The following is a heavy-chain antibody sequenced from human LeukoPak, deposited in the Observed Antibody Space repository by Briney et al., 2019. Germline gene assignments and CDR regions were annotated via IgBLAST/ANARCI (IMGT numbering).Heavy chain of an antibody. CDR3: ARDPEGDNSTGWWGYWYFDL. D-gene: IGHD6-19*01. CDR1: GTSITYGGYT. CDR2: IYYSGTT. Sequence: SETLSLTCAVSGTSITYGGYTWNWIRQPPGKGLEWIGYIYYSGTTFYNPSLKSRVTISVDTSKNQFSLKLSSVTAADTAVYYCARDPEGDNSTGWWGYWYFDLWGRGTLVTVSS. V-gene: IGHV4-30-4*07. J-gene: IGHJ2*01.